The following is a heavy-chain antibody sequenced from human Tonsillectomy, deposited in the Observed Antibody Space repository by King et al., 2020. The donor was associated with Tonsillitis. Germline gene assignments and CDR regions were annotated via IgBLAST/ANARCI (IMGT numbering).Heavy chain of an antibody. J-gene: IGHJ4*02. V-gene: IGHV3-21*01. CDR2: ISSSSSYI. CDR3: ARDTLYCSGGSCYIPFDY. Sequence: VQLVESGGGLVKPGGSLRLSCAASGFTFSSYSMNWVRQAPGKGLEWVSSISSSSSYIYYADSVKGRFTISRDNAKNSLYLQMNSLRAEDTAVYYCARDTLYCSGGSCYIPFDYWGQGTLVTVSS. CDR1: GFTFSSYS. D-gene: IGHD2-15*01.